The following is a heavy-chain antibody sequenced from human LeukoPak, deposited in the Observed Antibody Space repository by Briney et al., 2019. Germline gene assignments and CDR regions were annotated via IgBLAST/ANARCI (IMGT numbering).Heavy chain of an antibody. V-gene: IGHV1-69*13. CDR3: ARGAATPWNYYYGMDV. CDR2: IIPIFGTA. D-gene: IGHD2-15*01. J-gene: IGHJ6*02. CDR1: GGTFSSYA. Sequence: SVKVSCKASGGTFSSYAISWVRQAPGQGLEWMGGIIPIFGTANYAQKVQGRVTITADESTSTAYMELSSLRSEDTAVYYCARGAATPWNYYYGMDVWGQGTTVTVSS.